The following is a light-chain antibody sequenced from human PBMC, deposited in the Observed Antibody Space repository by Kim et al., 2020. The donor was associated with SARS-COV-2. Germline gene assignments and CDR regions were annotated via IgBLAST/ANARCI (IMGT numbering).Light chain of an antibody. Sequence: SPGERATLSCRASHSFTSSYLAWYQQKPGQAPRLLIYGASSSATGIPDRFSGSGSGTDFTLTISRLEPEDFAVYYCQQYGSSPETFGQGTKVDIK. CDR3: QQYGSSPET. CDR1: HSFTSSY. J-gene: IGKJ1*01. CDR2: GAS. V-gene: IGKV3-20*01.